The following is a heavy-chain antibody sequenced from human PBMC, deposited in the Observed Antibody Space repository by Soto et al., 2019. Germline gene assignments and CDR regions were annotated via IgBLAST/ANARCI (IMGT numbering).Heavy chain of an antibody. V-gene: IGHV4-61*08. D-gene: IGHD1-1*01. CDR1: GDSVSRGDSY. CDR3: ARGMDNNKVGW. J-gene: IGHJ4*02. CDR2: ICCSGST. Sequence: QVQLQESGPGLVKPSETLSLTCTVSGDSVSRGDSYWSWIRQPPGKVLEWIGYICCSGSTEYNPSLRSRVIISVDTSKNQLSLKLSTVTAAATAVYFCARGMDNNKVGWWGQGTLVTVSS.